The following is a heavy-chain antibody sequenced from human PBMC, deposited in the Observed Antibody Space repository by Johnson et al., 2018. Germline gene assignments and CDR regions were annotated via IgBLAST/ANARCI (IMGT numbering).Heavy chain of an antibody. CDR2: IRSKAYGGTT. J-gene: IGHJ6*03. V-gene: IGHV3-49*03. CDR1: GFTFGDYA. D-gene: IGHD3-10*01. CDR3: TKEPPDYYGSGSSPYYYYYYMDV. Sequence: VQLVESGGGLVQPGRSLRLSCTASGFTFGDYAMSWFRQAPGKGLEWVGFIRSKAYGGTTEYAASVQGRFTISRDDSTSIAYLQMNSLKTEDTAVNYCTKEPPDYYGSGSSPYYYYYYMDVWGKGTTVTVSS.